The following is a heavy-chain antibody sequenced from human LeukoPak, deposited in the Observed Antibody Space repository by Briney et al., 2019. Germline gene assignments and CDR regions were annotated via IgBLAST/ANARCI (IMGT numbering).Heavy chain of an antibody. J-gene: IGHJ4*02. D-gene: IGHD3-22*01. CDR1: GGSISSYY. Sequence: NSSETLSLXCTVSGGSISSYYWSWIRQPPGKGLEWIGYIYYSGSTNYNPSLKSRVTISVDTSKNQFSLKLSSVTAADTAVYYCARDVKFYYDSSGYYRGFDYWGQGTLVTVSS. V-gene: IGHV4-59*01. CDR3: ARDVKFYYDSSGYYRGFDY. CDR2: IYYSGST.